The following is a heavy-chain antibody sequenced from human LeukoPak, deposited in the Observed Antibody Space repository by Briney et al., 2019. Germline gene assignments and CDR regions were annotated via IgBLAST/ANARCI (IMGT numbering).Heavy chain of an antibody. CDR1: GGTFSSYA. CDR2: IIPIFGTA. D-gene: IGHD6-6*01. CDR3: ARPLAARLTNYYYMDV. J-gene: IGHJ6*03. Sequence: SVKVSCKASGGTFSSYAISWVRQAPGQGLGWMGGIIPIFGTANYAQKFQGRVTITADESTSTAYMELSSLRSEDTAVYYCARPLAARLTNYYYMDVWGKGTTVTVSS. V-gene: IGHV1-69*01.